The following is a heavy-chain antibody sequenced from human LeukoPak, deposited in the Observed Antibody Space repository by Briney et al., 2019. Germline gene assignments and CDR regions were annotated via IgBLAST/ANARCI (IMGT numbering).Heavy chain of an antibody. D-gene: IGHD4-17*01. V-gene: IGHV3-21*01. J-gene: IGHJ6*02. Sequence: GGSLRLSCAASGFTFSSYSMNWVRQAPGKGLEWVSSISSSSYIYYADSVKGRFTISRDNAKNSLYLQMNSLRAEDTAVYYCAREMTTVTTWGYYYYYGMDVWGQGTTVTVSS. CDR1: GFTFSSYS. CDR2: ISSSSYI. CDR3: AREMTTVTTWGYYYYYGMDV.